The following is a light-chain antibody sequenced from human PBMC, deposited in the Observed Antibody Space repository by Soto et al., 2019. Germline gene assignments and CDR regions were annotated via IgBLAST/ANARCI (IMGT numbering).Light chain of an antibody. V-gene: IGKV3-20*01. CDR3: QQYGSSPPYT. CDR1: QSVSSSY. Sequence: EIVLTQSPGTLSLSPGERATLSCRASQSVSSSYLAWYQQKPGQAPRLLIYGASSRATGIPDGFSGSGSGTDFTLTISRLEPEDLAVYYCQQYGSSPPYTFGPGTKVDIK. CDR2: GAS. J-gene: IGKJ3*01.